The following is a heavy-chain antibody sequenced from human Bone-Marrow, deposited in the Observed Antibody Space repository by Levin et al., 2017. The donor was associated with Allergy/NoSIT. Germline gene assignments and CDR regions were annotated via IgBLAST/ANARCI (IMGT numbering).Heavy chain of an antibody. Sequence: PSETLSLTCAASGFTFSNAWMNWVRQAPGKGLEWVGRIRSKTDGGATDYAVPVKGRFTISIDDSKDTLYLQMNSLGTDDTAVYYCTTSPPSGWLGYFDAWGQGTLVTVSS. V-gene: IGHV3-15*07. CDR1: GFTFSNAW. CDR2: IRSKTDGGAT. J-gene: IGHJ4*02. D-gene: IGHD6-19*01. CDR3: TTSPPSGWLGYFDA.